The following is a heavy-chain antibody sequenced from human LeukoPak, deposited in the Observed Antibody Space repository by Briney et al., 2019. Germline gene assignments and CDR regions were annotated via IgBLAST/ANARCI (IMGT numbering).Heavy chain of an antibody. Sequence: ASVKVSCKASGYTFTSYDINWVRQAAGQGLEWMGWMNPNSGNTGYAQKFQGRVTMTRNTSISTAYMELSSLRSEDTAVSYWATGGYDILTGYYGDARRGYYFDYWGQGTLVTVSS. CDR2: MNPNSGNT. CDR3: ATGGYDILTGYYGDARRGYYFDY. D-gene: IGHD3-9*01. CDR1: GYTFTSYD. V-gene: IGHV1-8*01. J-gene: IGHJ4*02.